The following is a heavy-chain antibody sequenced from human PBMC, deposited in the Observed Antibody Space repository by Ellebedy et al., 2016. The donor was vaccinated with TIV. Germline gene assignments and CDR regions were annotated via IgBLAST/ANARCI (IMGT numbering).Heavy chain of an antibody. CDR2: INPSGGT. V-gene: IGHV4-34*01. D-gene: IGHD3-10*01. CDR3: ARGRRFSASFYPMMSTFEV. CDR1: GGSFLGYY. Sequence: SETLSLXXTVHGGSFLGYYWSWIRQSPGKGLQWIGEINPSGGTNYTTSLKSRLTMSIDTSKRQISLNLKSATAADTAVYYCARGRRFSASFYPMMSTFEVWGQGTTVNVSS. J-gene: IGHJ3*01.